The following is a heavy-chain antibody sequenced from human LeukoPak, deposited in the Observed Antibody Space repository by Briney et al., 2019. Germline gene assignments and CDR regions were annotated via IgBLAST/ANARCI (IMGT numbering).Heavy chain of an antibody. CDR3: AKGGYCSSTSCYSGFDP. Sequence: GRSLRLSCAASGFTFDDYAMHWVRQAPGKGLEWVSGISWNSGSIGYADSVKGRFTISRDNAKNSLYPQMNSLRAEDTALYYCAKGGYCSSTSCYSGFDPWGQGTLVTVSS. CDR1: GFTFDDYA. D-gene: IGHD2-2*02. J-gene: IGHJ5*02. CDR2: ISWNSGSI. V-gene: IGHV3-9*01.